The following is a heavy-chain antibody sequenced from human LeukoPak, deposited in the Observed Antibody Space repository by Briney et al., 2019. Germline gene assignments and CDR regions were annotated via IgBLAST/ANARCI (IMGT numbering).Heavy chain of an antibody. Sequence: SETLSLTCTVSGGSISSYYWSWIRQPAGKGLEWIGRIYTSGSTNYNPSLKGRVTMSVDTSKNQFSLKLSSVTAADTAVYYCASQYSSSWYLSKYFDYWGQGTLVTVSS. CDR1: GGSISSYY. V-gene: IGHV4-4*07. J-gene: IGHJ4*02. D-gene: IGHD6-13*01. CDR2: IYTSGST. CDR3: ASQYSSSWYLSKYFDY.